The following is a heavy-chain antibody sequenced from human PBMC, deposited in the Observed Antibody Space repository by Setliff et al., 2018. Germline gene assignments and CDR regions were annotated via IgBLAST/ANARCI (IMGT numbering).Heavy chain of an antibody. J-gene: IGHJ4*02. V-gene: IGHV4-39*01. Sequence: SETLSLTCTVSGGPINSDRYYWGWIRQPPGKGLEWIGSMYSSGSTYYNPSLKTRVTISVDTSKNQFSLKLSFVTAADTAVYYCARHPSSGSYYGGSIFYFDDWGPGILVTVS. D-gene: IGHD1-26*01. CDR3: ARHPSSGSYYGGSIFYFDD. CDR1: GGPINSDRYY. CDR2: MYSSGST.